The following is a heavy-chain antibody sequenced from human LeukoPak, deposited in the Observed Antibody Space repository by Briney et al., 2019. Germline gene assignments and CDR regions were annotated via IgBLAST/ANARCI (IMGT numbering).Heavy chain of an antibody. Sequence: SSQTLSLTCVVSGGSIIRSNWWSWVRQSPDKGLEWIGEIDHSGDTNYKWSLRNRVTMSVDRSKNQFSLKLTSVTAADTAVYYCTTYYNILTGYTFDSWGPGTLVTVFS. V-gene: IGHV4-4*02. J-gene: IGHJ4*02. CDR3: TTYYNILTGYTFDS. CDR1: GGSIIRSNW. CDR2: IDHSGDT. D-gene: IGHD3-9*01.